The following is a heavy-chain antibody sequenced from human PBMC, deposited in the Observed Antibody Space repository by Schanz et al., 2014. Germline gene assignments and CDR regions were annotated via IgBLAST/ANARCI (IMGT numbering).Heavy chain of an antibody. D-gene: IGHD3-22*01. CDR1: GFTFSDYY. V-gene: IGHV3-11*04. Sequence: QVPLVDSGGGLVKPGGSLRLSCAASGFTFSDYYMTWIRQAPGKGLEWVSDISDSGDSTHYADSVKGRFTISRDNAKNSLFLQMNSLSAEDTGVYYCARGREVVAKIFDVWGQGTMVTVSS. J-gene: IGHJ3*01. CDR2: ISDSGDST. CDR3: ARGREVVAKIFDV.